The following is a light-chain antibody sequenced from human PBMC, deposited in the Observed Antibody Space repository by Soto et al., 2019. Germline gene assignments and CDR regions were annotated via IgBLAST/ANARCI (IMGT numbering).Light chain of an antibody. Sequence: EIVLTQSPGTLSLSPGERATLSCRASQSVSSSYFAWYQQKPGQAPRLIIYAASSRATGIPDRCSGRGSRTDFTITSSRLEAEDFAVYYWQQYGSSPGGTFGQGTKVEIK. J-gene: IGKJ1*01. CDR1: QSVSSSY. CDR2: AAS. V-gene: IGKV3-20*01. CDR3: QQYGSSPGGT.